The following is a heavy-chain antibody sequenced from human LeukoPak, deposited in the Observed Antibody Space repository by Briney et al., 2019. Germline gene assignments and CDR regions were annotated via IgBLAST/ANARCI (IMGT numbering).Heavy chain of an antibody. J-gene: IGHJ5*02. CDR1: GGSINNYY. D-gene: IGHD3-16*01. CDR3: AREITFGGVNWFDP. V-gene: IGHV4-4*07. Sequence: PSETLSLTCTVSGGSINNYYYHWIRQPAGKGLEWIGRIYTSGSTNYNPSLKSRVTMSVDTSKNQFSLKLSSVTAADTAVYYCAREITFGGVNWFDPWGQGTLVTVSS. CDR2: IYTSGST.